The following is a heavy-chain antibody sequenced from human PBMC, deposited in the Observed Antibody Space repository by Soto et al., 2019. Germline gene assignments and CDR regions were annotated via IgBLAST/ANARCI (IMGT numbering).Heavy chain of an antibody. CDR2: VYYNGFT. CDR1: GGSISSSSYY. CDR3: ARMGDFWSGPGELDP. V-gene: IGHV4-39*01. Sequence: QLQLRESGPGLVKPSETLSLTCTVSGGSISSSSYYWAWIRQSPGKGLEWIGSVYYNGFTYYNPSLKSRVTISVDTSKNQLSLKLTSVTAAATAVYYCARMGDFWSGPGELDPWGQGTLVTVSS. D-gene: IGHD3-3*01. J-gene: IGHJ5*02.